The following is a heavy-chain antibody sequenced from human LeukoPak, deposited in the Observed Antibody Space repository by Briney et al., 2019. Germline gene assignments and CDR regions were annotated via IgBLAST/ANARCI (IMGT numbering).Heavy chain of an antibody. CDR1: GFTFSSYW. Sequence: GGSLRLSCAASGFTFSSYWMHWVRQAPGKGLVWVSRINSDGSSTSYADSVKGRITISRDNAKNTLYLQMNSLRAEDAAVYYCARVGWLSPPFDYWGQGTLVTVSS. CDR2: INSDGSST. V-gene: IGHV3-74*01. D-gene: IGHD3-9*01. CDR3: ARVGWLSPPFDY. J-gene: IGHJ4*02.